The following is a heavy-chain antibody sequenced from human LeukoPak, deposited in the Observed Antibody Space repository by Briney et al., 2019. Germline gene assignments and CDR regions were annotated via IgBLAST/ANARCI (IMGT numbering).Heavy chain of an antibody. J-gene: IGHJ4*02. CDR2: ISWNSGSI. D-gene: IGHD6-19*01. Sequence: GGSLRLSCAASGFTFDDYAMHWVRQAPGKGLEWVSGISWNSGSIGYADSVKGRFTISRDNAKNSLYLQMSSLRAEDTALYYCAKDMEAVAVYYLDYWGQGTLVTVSS. CDR1: GFTFDDYA. V-gene: IGHV3-9*01. CDR3: AKDMEAVAVYYLDY.